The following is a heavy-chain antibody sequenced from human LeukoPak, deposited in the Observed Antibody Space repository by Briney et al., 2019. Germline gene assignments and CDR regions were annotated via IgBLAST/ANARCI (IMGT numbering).Heavy chain of an antibody. Sequence: PSETLSLTCTVSGCSISSSSYYWGWIRQPPGKGLEWIGSIYYSGSTYYNPSLKSRVTISVDTSKNQFSLKLSSVTAADTAVYYCARVTNYDFWSGPYYYMDGWGKGTTVTVSS. D-gene: IGHD3-3*01. J-gene: IGHJ6*03. CDR2: IYYSGST. V-gene: IGHV4-39*07. CDR3: ARVTNYDFWSGPYYYMDG. CDR1: GCSISSSSYY.